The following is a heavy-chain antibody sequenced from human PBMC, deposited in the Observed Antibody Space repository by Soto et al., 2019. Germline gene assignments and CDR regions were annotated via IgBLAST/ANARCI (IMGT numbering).Heavy chain of an antibody. V-gene: IGHV4-30-4*01. Sequence: SETLSLTCTVSGGSISSGDYYWSWIRQPPGKGLEWIGYIYYSGSTYYNPSLKSRVTISVDTSKNQFSLKLNSVTAADTSVYYCARLDGSGYHHWFDPWGQGTLVTVSS. D-gene: IGHD3-10*01. CDR3: ARLDGSGYHHWFDP. CDR2: IYYSGST. J-gene: IGHJ5*02. CDR1: GGSISSGDYY.